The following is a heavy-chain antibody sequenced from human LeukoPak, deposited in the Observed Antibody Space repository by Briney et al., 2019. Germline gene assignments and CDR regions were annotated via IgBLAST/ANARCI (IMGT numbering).Heavy chain of an antibody. D-gene: IGHD6-19*01. J-gene: IGHJ4*02. CDR2: ISWNSGSI. Sequence: GRSLRLSCAASGFTFDDYAMHWVRQAPGKGLEWVSGISWNSGSIGYADSVKGRFTISRDNAKNSLYLQMSSLRAEDTALYYCAKDAYSSGWFFDYWGQGTLVTVSS. CDR1: GFTFDDYA. CDR3: AKDAYSSGWFFDY. V-gene: IGHV3-9*01.